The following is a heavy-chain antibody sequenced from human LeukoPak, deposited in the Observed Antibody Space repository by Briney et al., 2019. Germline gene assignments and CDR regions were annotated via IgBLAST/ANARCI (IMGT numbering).Heavy chain of an antibody. CDR2: IYYSGST. D-gene: IGHD3-10*01. CDR1: GGSISSYY. CDR3: ARDDYYYGIDY. Sequence: SETLSLTCTVSGGSISSYYWSWIRQPPGKGLEWIGYIYYSGSTNYNPSLKSRVTISVDTSKNQFSLKLSSVTAADTAVYYCARDDYYYGIDYWGQGTLVTVSS. V-gene: IGHV4-59*01. J-gene: IGHJ4*02.